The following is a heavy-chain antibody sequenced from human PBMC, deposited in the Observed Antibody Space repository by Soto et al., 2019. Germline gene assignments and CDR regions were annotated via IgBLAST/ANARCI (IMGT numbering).Heavy chain of an antibody. CDR3: GRLGATETTWGTDS. Sequence: PSETLSLTCAVYGGSFSGYLWSWIRQTPGKGLEWIGEISHSGSTDYNPSLKSRVIISEDTSKNQVSLKVSSVTAADTAVYYCGRLGATETTWGTDSWGQGSLVTVSS. J-gene: IGHJ4*02. CDR2: ISHSGST. D-gene: IGHD1-26*01. CDR1: GGSFSGYL. V-gene: IGHV4-34*01.